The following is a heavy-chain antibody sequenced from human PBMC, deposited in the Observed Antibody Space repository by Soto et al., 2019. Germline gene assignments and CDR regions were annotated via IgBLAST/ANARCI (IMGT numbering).Heavy chain of an antibody. CDR3: AKTPRQWLVYVDY. CDR1: RFTFSSYA. Sequence: GGSLRLSCAASRFTFSSYAMSWVRQAPGKGLEWVSGISGSGGTTYYADSVKGRFTVSRDNSKDTLNLQMNSLRAEDTAVYYCAKTPRQWLVYVDYWGQGTLVTVSS. CDR2: ISGSGGTT. D-gene: IGHD6-19*01. V-gene: IGHV3-23*01. J-gene: IGHJ4*02.